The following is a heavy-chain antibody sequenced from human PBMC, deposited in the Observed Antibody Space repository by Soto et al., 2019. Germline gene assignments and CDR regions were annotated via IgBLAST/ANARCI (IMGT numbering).Heavy chain of an antibody. CDR2: IYYSGST. D-gene: IGHD3-16*01. Sequence: PSETLSLTCTVSGGSISSGGYYWSWIRQHPGKGLEWIGYIYYSGSTYYNPSLKSRVTISVDTSKNQFSLKLSSVTAADTAVYYCATSLSQLRYFDYWGQGTLVTVSS. CDR1: GGSISSGGYY. V-gene: IGHV4-31*03. J-gene: IGHJ4*02. CDR3: ATSLSQLRYFDY.